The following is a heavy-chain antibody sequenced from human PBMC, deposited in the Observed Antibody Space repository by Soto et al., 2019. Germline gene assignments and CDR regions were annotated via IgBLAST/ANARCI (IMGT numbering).Heavy chain of an antibody. V-gene: IGHV1-46*02. CDR2: INPSGGST. Sequence: ASLQDPCRACGVTGHSEYLHGVRLTPGQGLEWMGIINPSGGSTSYAQKFQGRVTMTRDTSTSTVYMELSSLRSEDTAVYYCARSPKGYSGSWNEVHLFDPWCQGPLV. J-gene: IGHJ5*02. CDR1: GVTGHSEY. D-gene: IGHD6-13*01. CDR3: ARSPKGYSGSWNEVHLFDP.